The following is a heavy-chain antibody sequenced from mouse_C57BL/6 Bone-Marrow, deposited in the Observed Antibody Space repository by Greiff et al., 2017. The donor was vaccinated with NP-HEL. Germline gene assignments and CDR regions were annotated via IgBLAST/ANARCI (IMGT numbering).Heavy chain of an antibody. D-gene: IGHD2-3*01. CDR3: ARDRNHYFDGLLAY. CDR1: GFTFSSYA. V-gene: IGHV5-4*01. CDR2: ISDGGSYT. J-gene: IGHJ3*01. Sequence: EVKLMESGGGLVKPGGSLKLSCAASGFTFSSYAMSWVRQTPEKRLEWVATISDGGSYTYYPDNVKGRFTISRDNAKNNLYLQMSHLKSEDTAMYYCARDRNHYFDGLLAYWGQGTLVTVSA.